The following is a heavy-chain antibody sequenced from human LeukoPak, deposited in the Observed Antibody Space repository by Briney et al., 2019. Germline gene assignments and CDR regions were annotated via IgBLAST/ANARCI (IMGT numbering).Heavy chain of an antibody. J-gene: IGHJ6*02. D-gene: IGHD6-13*01. V-gene: IGHV3-33*01. CDR3: ARGGARIAAAGPYPYYYGMDV. CDR2: KWYDGSNK. Sequence: GSLRLSCAASGCTFSSYGMHWVRQAPGKGLEWVAVKWYDGSNKYYADSVKGRFTISRDNSKNTLYLQMNSLRAEDTAVYYCARGGARIAAAGPYPYYYGMDVWGQGTTDTVSS. CDR1: GCTFSSYG.